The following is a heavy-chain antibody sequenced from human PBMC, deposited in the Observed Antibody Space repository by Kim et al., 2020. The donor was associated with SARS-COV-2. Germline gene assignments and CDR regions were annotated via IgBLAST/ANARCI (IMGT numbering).Heavy chain of an antibody. CDR1: GGSISSYY. Sequence: SETLSLTCTVSGGSISSYYWSWIRQPPGKGLEWIGYIYYSGSTNYNPSLKSRVTISVDTSKNQFSLKLSSVTAADTAVYYCARDRVVAGTHYFDYWGQGTLVTVSS. V-gene: IGHV4-59*01. CDR2: IYYSGST. D-gene: IGHD6-19*01. J-gene: IGHJ4*02. CDR3: ARDRVVAGTHYFDY.